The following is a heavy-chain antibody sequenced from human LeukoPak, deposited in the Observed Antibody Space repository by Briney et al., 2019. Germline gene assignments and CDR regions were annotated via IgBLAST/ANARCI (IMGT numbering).Heavy chain of an antibody. CDR3: ARGGGGNADWFDP. CDR2: IYYSGST. J-gene: IGHJ5*02. D-gene: IGHD4-23*01. CDR1: GGSISSYY. Sequence: SETLSLTCTVSGGSISSYYWSWIRQPPGKGLEWIGYIYYSGSTNYNPSLKSRVTISVGTSKNQFSLKLSSVAAADTAVYYCARGGGGNADWFDPWGQGTLVTVSS. V-gene: IGHV4-59*01.